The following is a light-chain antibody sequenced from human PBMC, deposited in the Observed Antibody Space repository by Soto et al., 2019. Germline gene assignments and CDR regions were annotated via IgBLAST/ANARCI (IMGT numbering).Light chain of an antibody. CDR1: QSVSSN. J-gene: IGKJ1*01. CDR2: GAS. CDR3: QQYNNWPRT. Sequence: EIVMTQSPATLSVSPGERATISCRASQSVSSNLAWYQQKPGQAPRLLIYGASTRATGIPARFSGSGSGTEFTLTISSLQSEEFAVYYCQQYNNWPRTFGQGTKVDIK. V-gene: IGKV3-15*01.